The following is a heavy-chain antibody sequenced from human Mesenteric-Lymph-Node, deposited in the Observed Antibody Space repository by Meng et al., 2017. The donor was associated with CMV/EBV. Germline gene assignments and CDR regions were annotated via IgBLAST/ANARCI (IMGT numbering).Heavy chain of an antibody. D-gene: IGHD2-2*01. CDR2: INNDGSDT. J-gene: IGHJ6*02. Sequence: GESLKISCAASGFTFSKYWMHWVRQAPGKGLVWVSRINNDGSDTNYADSVKGRFTISRDNAKKTLYLQMNSLRVDDTAVYYCVREVVPAANFYYHYGMDVWGQGTTVTVSS. CDR1: GFTFSKYW. CDR3: VREVVPAANFYYHYGMDV. V-gene: IGHV3-74*01.